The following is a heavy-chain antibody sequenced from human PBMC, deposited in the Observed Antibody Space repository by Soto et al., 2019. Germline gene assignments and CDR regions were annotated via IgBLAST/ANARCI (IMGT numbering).Heavy chain of an antibody. V-gene: IGHV3-21*01. D-gene: IGHD2-21*02. J-gene: IGHJ5*01. Sequence: GGSLRLSCAASGFTFSSYSMTWVRQAPGKGLEWVSSINTMSSHITYADSVKGRFTISRDNANNSLFLHMNSLRVEDTAVYFCARWTTVVTHFFDFWGQGTRVTVSS. CDR1: GFTFSSYS. CDR3: ARWTTVVTHFFDF. CDR2: INTMSSHI.